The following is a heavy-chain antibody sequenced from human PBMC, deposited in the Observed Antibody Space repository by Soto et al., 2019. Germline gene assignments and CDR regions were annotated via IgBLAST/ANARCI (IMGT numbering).Heavy chain of an antibody. V-gene: IGHV3-23*01. D-gene: IGHD6-19*01. CDR1: GFTFSSYA. CDR3: ARQRSGWYYFDY. J-gene: IGHJ4*02. Sequence: EVQLLESGGGLVQPGGSLRLSCAASGFTFSSYAMSWVRQAPGKGLEWVSAISGSGGSTYYADSVKGRFTISRDNSKNTLYLQMNSLRAEDKAVYYCARQRSGWYYFDYWGQGTLVTVSS. CDR2: ISGSGGST.